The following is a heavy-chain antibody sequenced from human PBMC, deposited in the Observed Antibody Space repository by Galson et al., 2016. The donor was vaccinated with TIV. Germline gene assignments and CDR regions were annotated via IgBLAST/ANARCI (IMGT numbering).Heavy chain of an antibody. D-gene: IGHD3-16*02. Sequence: SLRLSCAASGFRIIDYYMTWIRRAPGKGLEFLSYISYSGSSTKYAESVKGRFTISRDNAKNSLYLQMNSRRGEDTAVYYFARRVIDSYGMELWGQGTTVTVSS. CDR3: ARRVIDSYGMEL. CDR1: GFRIIDYY. V-gene: IGHV3-11*06. J-gene: IGHJ6*02. CDR2: ISYSGSST.